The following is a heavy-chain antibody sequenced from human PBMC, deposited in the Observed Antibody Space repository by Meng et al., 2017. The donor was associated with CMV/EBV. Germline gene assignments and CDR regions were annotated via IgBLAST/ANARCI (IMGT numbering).Heavy chain of an antibody. CDR2: ISSSSSYI. CDR3: AREGYSGGLDY. V-gene: IGHV3-21*01. D-gene: IGHD6-13*01. Sequence: GESLKISCAGSGLTLSNYGVTWVRQAPGGGLEWVSSISSSSSYIYYADSVKGRFTISRDNAKNSLYLQMNSLRAEDTAVYYCAREGYSGGLDYWGQGTLVTVSS. CDR1: GLTLSNYG. J-gene: IGHJ4*02.